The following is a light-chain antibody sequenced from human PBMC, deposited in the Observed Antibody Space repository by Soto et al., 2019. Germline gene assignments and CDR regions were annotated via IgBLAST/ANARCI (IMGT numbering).Light chain of an antibody. CDR3: QQYNIWPQT. CDR2: GAS. V-gene: IGKV3-15*01. CDR1: QSVSSSY. Sequence: EIVLTQSPGTLSLSPGERATLSCSASQSVSSSYLAWYQQKPGQAPRLLIYGASTRATGIPARFSGSGSGTEFTLTISSLQSEDFAVYFCQQYNIWPQTFGQGTKVDIK. J-gene: IGKJ1*01.